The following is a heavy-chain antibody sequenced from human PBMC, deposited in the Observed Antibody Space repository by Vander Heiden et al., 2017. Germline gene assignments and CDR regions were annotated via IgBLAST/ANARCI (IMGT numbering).Heavy chain of an antibody. CDR3: ARDTRYGDCAFDI. Sequence: YGSYSMNWVRQAPGKGLEWVSSISSSSSYIYYADSVKGRFTISRDNAKNSLYLQMKRLRAEDTAVYYCARDTRYGDCAFDIWGQGTMVTVYS. CDR1: YGSYS. D-gene: IGHD4-17*01. J-gene: IGHJ3*02. V-gene: IGHV3-21*01. CDR2: ISSSSSYI.